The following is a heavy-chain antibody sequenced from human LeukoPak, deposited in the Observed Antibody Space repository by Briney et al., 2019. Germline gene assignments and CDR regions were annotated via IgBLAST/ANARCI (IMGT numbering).Heavy chain of an antibody. CDR2: IYPGDSDT. Sequence: GESLKISCKGSGYTFSSYWIGWVRQMPGKGLEWMGIIYPGDSDTRYSPSFQGQVTISADKSISTAYLQWSSLKASDTAMYYCARPYYDSTGPSGAFDIWSQGTMVTVSS. J-gene: IGHJ3*02. CDR1: GYTFSSYW. CDR3: ARPYYDSTGPSGAFDI. V-gene: IGHV5-51*01. D-gene: IGHD3-22*01.